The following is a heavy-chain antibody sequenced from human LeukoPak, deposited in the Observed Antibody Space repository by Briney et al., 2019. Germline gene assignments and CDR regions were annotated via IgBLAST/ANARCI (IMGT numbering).Heavy chain of an antibody. V-gene: IGHV3-23*01. J-gene: IGHJ4*02. CDR1: QFKFNNYG. D-gene: IGHD5-18*01. Sequence: PGGSLRLSCATSQFKFNNYGTTWVRQAPGKGLEWVSSITGSGGNTYYADSVKGRFTISRDIFKNTLYLQMNSLRVEDTAVYYCAKEDTAMALYNFDYWGQGTLVTVSS. CDR3: AKEDTAMALYNFDY. CDR2: ITGSGGNT.